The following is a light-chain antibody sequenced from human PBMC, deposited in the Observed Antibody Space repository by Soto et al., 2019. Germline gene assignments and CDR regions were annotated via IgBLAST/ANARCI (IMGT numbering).Light chain of an antibody. V-gene: IGKV3-15*01. CDR2: GAS. CDR1: QSVSSN. J-gene: IGKJ1*01. CDR3: HQYNNWPPWT. Sequence: EVVLTQSPVTLSLSPGERATRSCRASQSVSSNLAWYQQKPGQAPRLLIYGASTRATGIPARCSGSGSGTEFTLTISSLQSEDYAVYYCHQYNNWPPWTFGQGTKVDIK.